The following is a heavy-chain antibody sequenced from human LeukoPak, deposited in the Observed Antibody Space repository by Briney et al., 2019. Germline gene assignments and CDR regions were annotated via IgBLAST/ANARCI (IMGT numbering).Heavy chain of an antibody. J-gene: IGHJ4*02. Sequence: GGSLRLSCVASGFTFSSYAMSWVRQAPGQGLEWVSSLDESGSATYYADSVKGRFTISRDNSKNTLYLQMDSLRAEDTAVYYCAKKGSLVSPGNYFDYWGQGTLVTVSS. CDR1: GFTFSSYA. CDR3: AKKGSLVSPGNYFDY. V-gene: IGHV3-23*05. CDR2: LDESGSAT. D-gene: IGHD1-14*01.